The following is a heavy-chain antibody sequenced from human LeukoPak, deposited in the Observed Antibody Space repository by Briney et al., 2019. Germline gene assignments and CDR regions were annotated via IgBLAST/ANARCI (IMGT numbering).Heavy chain of an antibody. D-gene: IGHD4-23*01. CDR1: GGSFSGYY. J-gene: IGHJ5*02. CDR2: INHSGST. CDR3: ARVILRAVVTPYVWWFDP. V-gene: IGHV4-34*01. Sequence: SETLSLTCAVYGGSFSGYYWSWIRQPPGKGLEWIGEINHSGSTNYNPSLKSRVTISVDTSKNQFSLKLSSVTAADTAVYYCARVILRAVVTPYVWWFDPWGQGTLVTVSS.